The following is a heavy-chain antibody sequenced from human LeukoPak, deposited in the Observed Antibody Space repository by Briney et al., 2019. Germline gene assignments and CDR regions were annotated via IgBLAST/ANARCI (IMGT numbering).Heavy chain of an antibody. CDR1: GFTFSGSA. J-gene: IGHJ4*02. CDR3: SSGGYCNSTTCYGVY. V-gene: IGHV3-73*01. Sequence: GALRLSCAASGFTFSGSAMHWVRQASGRGLEWVGRIRSKTNSYATAYAASVKGRFTISRDDSKNTAYLQMNSLKTEDTAIYYCSSGGYCNSTTCYGVYWGQGTLVTVSS. D-gene: IGHD2-2*01. CDR2: IRSKTNSYAT.